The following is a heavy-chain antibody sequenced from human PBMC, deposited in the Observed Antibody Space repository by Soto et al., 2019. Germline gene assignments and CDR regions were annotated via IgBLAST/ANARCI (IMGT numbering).Heavy chain of an antibody. D-gene: IGHD3-10*01. V-gene: IGHV3-30*18. CDR1: GFTFSSCG. CDR3: AKSSRSGYWLNWFDP. CDR2: ISYDGSNK. J-gene: IGHJ5*02. Sequence: QVQLVESGGGVVQPGRSLRLSCAASGFTFSSCGMHWVRQAPGKGLEWVAVISYDGSNKYYADSVKGRFTISRDNSKNTLYLQMNSLRAEDTAVYYCAKSSRSGYWLNWFDPWGQGTLVTVSS.